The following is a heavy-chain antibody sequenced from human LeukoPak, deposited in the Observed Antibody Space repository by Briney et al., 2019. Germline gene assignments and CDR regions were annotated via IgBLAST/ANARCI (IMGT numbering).Heavy chain of an antibody. CDR2: SYSGGST. CDR3: ARGTPHYYGSGSYYIGRFDP. V-gene: IGHV4-39*01. J-gene: IGHJ5*02. Sequence: PSGTLSLTCTVSGGSISSSSYYWGWIRQPPGKGLEWIGNSYSGGSTYYNPSLKSRVTISVDTSKDQFSLKLTSVTAADTAVYYCARGTPHYYGSGSYYIGRFDPWGQGTLVTVSS. CDR1: GGSISSSSYY. D-gene: IGHD3-10*01.